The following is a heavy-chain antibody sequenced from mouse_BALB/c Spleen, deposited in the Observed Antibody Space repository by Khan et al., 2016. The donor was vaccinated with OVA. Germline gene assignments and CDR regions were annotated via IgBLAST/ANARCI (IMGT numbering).Heavy chain of an antibody. D-gene: IGHD2-2*01. CDR2: INPGSGNT. CDR3: ARSGGYGDGVDY. CDR1: GYAFAAYL. Sequence: QVQLQQPGTELLSPGTSVKVSCKASGYAFAAYLIDWVKQRPGQGLEWIGVINPGSGNTNYNEKFKDKATLTAAKSSSTAYMQLSSLTSDKLAVYFCARSGGYGDGVDYWGQGTSVTVSS. V-gene: IGHV1-54*01. J-gene: IGHJ4*01.